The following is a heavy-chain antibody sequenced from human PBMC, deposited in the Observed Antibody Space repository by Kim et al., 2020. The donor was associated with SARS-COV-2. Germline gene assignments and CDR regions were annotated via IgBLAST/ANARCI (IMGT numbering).Heavy chain of an antibody. J-gene: IGHJ6*03. D-gene: IGHD2-2*02. CDR2: ISSSSSYI. V-gene: IGHV3-21*01. CDR3: ARERKVPAAIRFDYYYYVDV. CDR1: GFTFSSYS. Sequence: GGSLRLSCAASGFTFSSYSMNWVRQAPGKGLEWVSSISSSSSYIYYADSVKGRFTISRDNAKNSLYLQMNSLRAEDTAVYYCARERKVPAAIRFDYYYYVDVWGKGTTVTVSS.